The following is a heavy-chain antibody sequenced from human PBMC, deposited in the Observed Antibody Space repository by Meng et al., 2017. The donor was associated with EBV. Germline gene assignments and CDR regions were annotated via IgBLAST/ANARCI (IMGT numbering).Heavy chain of an antibody. CDR3: ARGRGVYCSGGSCYPGWFEP. J-gene: IGHJ5*02. D-gene: IGHD2-15*01. Sequence: QVQVVESGAEVKKPGAPVKVSCKASGYTFTSYDINWVRQATGQGLEWMGWMNPNSGNTGYAQKFQGRVTMTRNTSISTAYMELSSLRSEDTAVYYCARGRGVYCSGGSCYPGWFEPWGQGTLVTVSS. V-gene: IGHV1-8*01. CDR2: MNPNSGNT. CDR1: GYTFTSYD.